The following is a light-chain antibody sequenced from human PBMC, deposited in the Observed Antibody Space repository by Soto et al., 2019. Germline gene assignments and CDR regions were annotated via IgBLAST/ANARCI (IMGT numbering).Light chain of an antibody. J-gene: IGKJ1*01. CDR2: GAS. CDR1: QSIDSW. Sequence: DIQMTQSPSSVSASIGDRVTISCRASQSIDSWVAWYQQKPGKAPKLLIFGASNLQSGVPSRFSGSGFGTDFTLTISGLQPGDFATYYCQLAHSFPWTFGQGTKV. CDR3: QLAHSFPWT. V-gene: IGKV1-12*01.